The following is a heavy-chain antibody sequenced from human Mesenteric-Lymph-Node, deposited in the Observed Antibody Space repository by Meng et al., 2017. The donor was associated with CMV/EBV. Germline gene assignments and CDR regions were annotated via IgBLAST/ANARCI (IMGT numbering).Heavy chain of an antibody. CDR2: IKQDGSEK. D-gene: IGHD2-2*01. CDR3: AKGYCSSISCSGGY. V-gene: IGHV3-7*01. Sequence: GGSLRLSCAASGFTFSSYWMSWVRQAPGKGLEWVANIKQDGSEKYYVDSVKGRFTISRDNSKNTLYLQMNSLRAEDTAVYYCAKGYCSSISCSGGYWGQGTLVTVSS. CDR1: GFTFSSYW. J-gene: IGHJ4*02.